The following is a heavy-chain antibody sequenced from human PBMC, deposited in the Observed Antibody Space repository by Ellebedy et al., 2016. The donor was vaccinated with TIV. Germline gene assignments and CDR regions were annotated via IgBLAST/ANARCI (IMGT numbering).Heavy chain of an antibody. V-gene: IGHV3-74*01. Sequence: GESLQISCATSGFTFNKYWMHWVRQVPGKGLVWVSRTNQDATIRDYADSVKGRFTISRDSTTLFLQMNSLRVEDTASYYCAKDLRGREDLWGQGTLVTVSS. D-gene: IGHD1-26*01. CDR2: TNQDATIR. J-gene: IGHJ5*02. CDR3: AKDLRGREDL. CDR1: GFTFNKYW.